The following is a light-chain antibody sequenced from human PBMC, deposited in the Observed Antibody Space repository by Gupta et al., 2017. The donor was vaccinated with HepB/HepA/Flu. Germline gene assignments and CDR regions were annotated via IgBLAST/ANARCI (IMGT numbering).Light chain of an antibody. J-gene: IGLJ2*01. CDR1: SSNIGSHY. CDR2: RNN. CDR3: AAWDDSLSGPG. Sequence: QSALTQPPSASGTPGQRVTISCSGSSSNIGSHYLYWYQKLPGTAPKVLIYRNNQRPSGVPDRFSGSKSGTSASLAISGLRSEDEADYYCAAWDDSLSGPGFGGGTKLTVL. V-gene: IGLV1-47*01.